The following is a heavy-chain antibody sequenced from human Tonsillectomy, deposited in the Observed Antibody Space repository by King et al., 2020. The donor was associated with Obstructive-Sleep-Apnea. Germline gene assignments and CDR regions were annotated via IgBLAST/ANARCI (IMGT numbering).Heavy chain of an antibody. CDR2: IYYSGST. CDR3: ARVLGYCSGGRCYSVNWFDP. CDR1: SGSISSGDYY. D-gene: IGHD2-15*01. V-gene: IGHV4-30-4*01. Sequence: PLQESGPGLVKPSQTLSLTCTVSSGSISSGDYYWSWIRQPPGRGLEWIGYIYYSGSTYYNPSLKSRLTISVDTSKNQFSLKLSSVTAADTAVYYCARVLGYCSGGRCYSVNWFDPRGQGTLVTVSS. J-gene: IGHJ5*02.